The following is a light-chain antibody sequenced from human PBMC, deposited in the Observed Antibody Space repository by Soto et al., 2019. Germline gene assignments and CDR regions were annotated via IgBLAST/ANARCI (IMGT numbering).Light chain of an antibody. CDR2: WAS. V-gene: IGKV4-1*01. J-gene: IGKJ2*01. CDR1: QSVQHSSNNRNS. CDR3: QQSYHYPDT. Sequence: DIVMTQSPDSLAVSLGERATINCKSSQSVQHSSNNRNSLSWYQQKPGQPPKLLIYWASTRESGVPDRFSGSGSATDFTLTISSLQAEDVAVYYCQQSYHYPDTFGQGTKLEIK.